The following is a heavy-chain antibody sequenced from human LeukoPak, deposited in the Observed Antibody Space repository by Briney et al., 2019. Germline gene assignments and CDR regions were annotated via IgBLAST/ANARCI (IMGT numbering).Heavy chain of an antibody. CDR1: GLTFSTYS. CDR2: ISSDSGTI. D-gene: IGHD1-14*01. CDR3: ARAAQPGFDP. Sequence: GGSLRLSCAASGLTFSTYSMNWVRQAPGKGLEWVSYISSDSGTIYYADSVKGRFTISRDNAKNSLYLQMNSLRAEDTAVYYCARAAQPGFDPWGQGTLVTVSS. J-gene: IGHJ5*02. V-gene: IGHV3-48*01.